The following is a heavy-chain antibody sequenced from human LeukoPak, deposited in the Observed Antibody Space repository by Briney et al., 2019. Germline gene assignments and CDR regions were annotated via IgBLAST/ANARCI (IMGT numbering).Heavy chain of an antibody. V-gene: IGHV3-20*04. CDR2: INWNGGST. J-gene: IGHJ4*02. Sequence: PGGSLRLSCAASGFTFDDYGMSWVRQAPGKGLEWVSGINWNGGSTGYADSVKGRFTISRDNAKNSLYLQMNSLRAEDTALYYCARDSAIVVVPAAPDHWGQGTLVTVSS. CDR1: GFTFDDYG. D-gene: IGHD2-2*01. CDR3: ARDSAIVVVPAAPDH.